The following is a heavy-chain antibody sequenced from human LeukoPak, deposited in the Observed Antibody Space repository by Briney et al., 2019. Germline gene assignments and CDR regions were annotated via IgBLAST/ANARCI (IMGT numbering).Heavy chain of an antibody. Sequence: PSETLSLTCSVSGDSISTYHWNWIRKPPGKGPEWIGYMQFNGNSNYNPSLKNRVNIFVDMSKNQFVLNLRSVTAADTAVYYCARDKRHSYGRYFDPWGQGMLVTVSS. J-gene: IGHJ4*02. CDR3: ARDKRHSYGRYFDP. D-gene: IGHD5-18*01. CDR1: GDSISTYH. CDR2: MQFNGNS. V-gene: IGHV4-59*01.